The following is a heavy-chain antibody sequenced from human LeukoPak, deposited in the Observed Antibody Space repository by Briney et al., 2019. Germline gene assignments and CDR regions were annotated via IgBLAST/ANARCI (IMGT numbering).Heavy chain of an antibody. V-gene: IGHV4-4*07. CDR2: IYTSGST. CDR1: GGSISRYY. D-gene: IGHD3-9*01. J-gene: IGHJ4*02. Sequence: SETLSLTCTVSGGSISRYYWSWIRQPAGKGLEWIGRIYTSGSTNYNPSLKSRVTMSVDTSKNQFSLKLSSVTAADTAVYYCARGGAGVTYYDILTGYFRFDQYYFDYWGQGTLVTVSS. CDR3: ARGGAGVTYYDILTGYFRFDQYYFDY.